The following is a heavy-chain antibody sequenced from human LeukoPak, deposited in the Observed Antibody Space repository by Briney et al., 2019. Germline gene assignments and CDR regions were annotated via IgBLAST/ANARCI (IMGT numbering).Heavy chain of an antibody. D-gene: IGHD6-19*01. V-gene: IGHV4-4*07. Sequence: SETLSLTCTVSGGSISNYHWSWIRQPAGKGLEWIGQIHTSGSTNYNPPLKSRVSMSIDTTEDQVSLTIRSVTAADTAFYYCARRDISSGWSFNYWGQGTLVTVSS. CDR1: GGSISNYH. CDR3: ARRDISSGWSFNY. J-gene: IGHJ4*02. CDR2: IHTSGST.